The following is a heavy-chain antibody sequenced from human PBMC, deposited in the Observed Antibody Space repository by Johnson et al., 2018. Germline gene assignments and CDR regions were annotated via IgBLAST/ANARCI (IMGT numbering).Heavy chain of an antibody. V-gene: IGHV3-72*01. Sequence: EVQLVESGGGLVQPGRSLRLSCAASGFTFSDHYMDWVRQAPGKGLEWVGRVRDKSNSYTTEYAASVKGRFTISRDDSQNSLYLQMNSLKTEDTAGYHCVCGSGITYPYFQKWGQGSLVTVSS. CDR1: GFTFSDHY. CDR3: VCGSGITYPYFQK. D-gene: IGHD3-10*01. CDR2: VRDKSNSYTT. J-gene: IGHJ1*01.